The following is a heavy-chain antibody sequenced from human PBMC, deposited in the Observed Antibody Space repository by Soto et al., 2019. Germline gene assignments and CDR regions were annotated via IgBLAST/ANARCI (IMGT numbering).Heavy chain of an antibody. V-gene: IGHV4-31*03. Sequence: QVQLQESSPGLVKPSQTLSLTCTVSGGSISSGGYYWSWIRPHPGKGLEGIGYIYYSGSTYYNPSLKSRVTISVDTSKNQCSLKLSSVTAADTAVYYCACRIAVAGTVDYWGQGTLVTVSS. CDR1: GGSISSGGYY. CDR2: IYYSGST. CDR3: ACRIAVAGTVDY. J-gene: IGHJ4*02. D-gene: IGHD6-19*01.